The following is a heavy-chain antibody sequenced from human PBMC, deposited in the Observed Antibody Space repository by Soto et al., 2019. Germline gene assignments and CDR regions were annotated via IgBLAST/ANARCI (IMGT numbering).Heavy chain of an antibody. D-gene: IGHD3-22*01. CDR1: GDTFSSYA. CDR2: IIPIFGTA. CDR3: ARDGGGYRSRASPMDV. J-gene: IGHJ6*02. Sequence: QVQLVQSGAEVKKPGSSVKVSCKASGDTFSSYAISWVRQAPGQGLEWMGGIIPIFGTANYAQKFQGRVTITEDESTSTAYMELSSLRSEDTAVYYCARDGGGYRSRASPMDVWGQGTTVTVSS. V-gene: IGHV1-69*01.